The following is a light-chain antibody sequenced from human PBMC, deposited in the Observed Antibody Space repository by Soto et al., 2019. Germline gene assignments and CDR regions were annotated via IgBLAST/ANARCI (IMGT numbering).Light chain of an antibody. V-gene: IGLV1-40*01. Sequence: QSVLTQPPSVSGAPGQRVTISCTGSSSNIGTGYDVHWYHQLPGTAPKLLIYDNNNRPSGVPDRFSGSKSGTSASLAITGLQAEDEADYYCQSYDSSLKRVVFGGGTKLTVL. CDR3: QSYDSSLKRVV. CDR2: DNN. J-gene: IGLJ3*02. CDR1: SSNIGTGYD.